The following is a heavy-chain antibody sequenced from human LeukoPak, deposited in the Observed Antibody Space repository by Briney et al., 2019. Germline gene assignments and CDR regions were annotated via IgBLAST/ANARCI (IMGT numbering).Heavy chain of an antibody. Sequence: ASVKVSCKASGYTFTSYDINWVRQATGQGPEWMGWMNPNSGNTGYAQKFQGRVTMTRNTSISTAYMELSSLRSEDTAVYYCPSAPGTIFGASYYFDYWGQGTLVTVSS. J-gene: IGHJ4*02. CDR3: PSAPGTIFGASYYFDY. V-gene: IGHV1-8*01. CDR2: MNPNSGNT. CDR1: GYTFTSYD. D-gene: IGHD3-3*01.